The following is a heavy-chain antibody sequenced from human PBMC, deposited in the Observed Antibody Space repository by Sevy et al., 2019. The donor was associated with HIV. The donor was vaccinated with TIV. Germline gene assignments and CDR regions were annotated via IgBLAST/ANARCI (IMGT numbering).Heavy chain of an antibody. CDR2: FYYNGHI. V-gene: IGHV4-59*08. D-gene: IGHD1-26*01. CDR3: AGENAWGRGYS. CDR1: GGSITSLY. J-gene: IGHJ4*02. Sequence: SETLSLTCTVSGGSITSLYWNWIRQPPGKGLEWIANFYYNGHINHNPSLKSRVTLSLDTSKNQFSLRLSSVTAADTAMYYCAGENAWGRGYSWGQGTLVTVSS.